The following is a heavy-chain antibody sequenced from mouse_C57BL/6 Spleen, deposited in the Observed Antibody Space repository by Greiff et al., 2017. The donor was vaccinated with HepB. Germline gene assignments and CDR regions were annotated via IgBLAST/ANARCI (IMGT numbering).Heavy chain of an antibody. D-gene: IGHD3-2*02. V-gene: IGHV1-39*01. Sequence: VQLQQPGPELVKPGASVKISCKASGYSFTDYNMNWVKQSNGKSLEWIGVINPNYGTTSYNQKFKGKATLTVDQTSSTAYMQLNRLTSEDSAVYDCARKEETDSSGYEDYAMDYWGQGTSVTVSS. CDR3: ARKEETDSSGYEDYAMDY. J-gene: IGHJ4*01. CDR2: INPNYGTT. CDR1: GYSFTDYN.